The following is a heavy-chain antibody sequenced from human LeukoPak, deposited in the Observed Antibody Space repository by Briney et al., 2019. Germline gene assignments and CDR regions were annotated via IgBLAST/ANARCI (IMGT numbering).Heavy chain of an antibody. CDR2: ISGSGGST. V-gene: IGHV3-23*01. Sequence: GGSLRLSCAASGFTFSSYAMSWVRQAPGKGLEWVSAISGSGGSTYYADSVKGRFTISRDNSKNTLYLQMNSLRAEDTAVYYCAKTIDYGDYGHYYYMDVWGKGTTVTISS. CDR3: AKTIDYGDYGHYYYMDV. CDR1: GFTFSSYA. J-gene: IGHJ6*03. D-gene: IGHD4-17*01.